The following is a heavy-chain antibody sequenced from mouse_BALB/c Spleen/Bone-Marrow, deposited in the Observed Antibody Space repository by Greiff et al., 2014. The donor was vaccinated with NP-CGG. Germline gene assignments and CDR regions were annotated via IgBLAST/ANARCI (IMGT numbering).Heavy chain of an antibody. Sequence: DVQLQESGAEIVRPGALVKLSCKASGFNIKDYYMQWVKQRPEQGLEWIGWIDPENGNTIYGPKFQGKASITADTSSNTAYLQLSSLTSEDTAVYYCARGDGYAMDYWGQGTSVTVSS. CDR3: ARGDGYAMDY. CDR1: GFNIKDYY. J-gene: IGHJ4*01. V-gene: IGHV14-1*02. CDR2: IDPENGNT.